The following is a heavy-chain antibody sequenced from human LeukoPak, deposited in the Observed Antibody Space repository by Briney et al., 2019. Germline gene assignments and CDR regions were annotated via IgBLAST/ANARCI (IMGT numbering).Heavy chain of an antibody. CDR1: GGTFSSYA. V-gene: IGHV1-69*05. D-gene: IGHD3-22*01. CDR2: IIPIFGTA. CDR3: ASVDSRKYFQH. Sequence: SVKVSCKASGGTFSSYAISWVRQAPGQGLEWMGRIIPIFGTANYAQKFQGRVTITTDESTSTAYMELSSLRSEDTAMYYCASVDSRKYFQHWGQGTLVTVSS. J-gene: IGHJ1*01.